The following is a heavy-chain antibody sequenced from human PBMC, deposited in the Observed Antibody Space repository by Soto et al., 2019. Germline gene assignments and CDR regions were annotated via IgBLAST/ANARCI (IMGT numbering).Heavy chain of an antibody. D-gene: IGHD3-22*01. CDR3: TAYYYDSSDSEPLDH. CDR2: IWYDGSNK. Sequence: SLRLSCAASGFTFSSYGMHWVRQAPGKGLEWVAVIWYDGSNKYYADSVKGRFTISRDNSKNTLYLQMNSLRAEDTAVYYCTAYYYDSSDSEPLDHWGQGTLVTVSS. J-gene: IGHJ4*02. V-gene: IGHV3-33*01. CDR1: GFTFSSYG.